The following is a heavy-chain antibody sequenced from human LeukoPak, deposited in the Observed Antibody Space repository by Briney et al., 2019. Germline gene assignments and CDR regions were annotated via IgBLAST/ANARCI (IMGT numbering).Heavy chain of an antibody. Sequence: PSETMSLTCSVSGSSISCYYWSWLRQPPGKGLEWIGYLYYSGSTNYNPSLKSRVTISADTSKNQFSLKLSSVTAADTAVYYCARDSSGSYQLAEENAFDIWGQGTMVTVSS. D-gene: IGHD1-26*01. V-gene: IGHV4-59*01. CDR2: LYYSGST. CDR3: ARDSSGSYQLAEENAFDI. J-gene: IGHJ3*02. CDR1: GSSISCYY.